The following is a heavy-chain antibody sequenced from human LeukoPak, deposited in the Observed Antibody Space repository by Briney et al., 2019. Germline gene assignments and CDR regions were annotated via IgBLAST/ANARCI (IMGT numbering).Heavy chain of an antibody. J-gene: IGHJ5*02. D-gene: IGHD3-3*01. CDR2: INHRGST. CDR1: GGSFSGYY. CDR3: ARTRKYYDFWSGNNWFVP. V-gene: IGHV4-34*01. Sequence: NPSEPLSLTCAVYGGSFSGYYWSWIRHPPEKGREWIGEINHRGSTNYNPSLKSRVTISVDTSKNQFSLKLSSVTAADTAVYYCARTRKYYDFWSGNNWFVPWGQGTLVTVSS.